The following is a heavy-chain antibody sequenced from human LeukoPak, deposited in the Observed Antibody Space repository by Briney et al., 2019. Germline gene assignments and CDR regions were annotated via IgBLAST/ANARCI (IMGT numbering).Heavy chain of an antibody. Sequence: SETLSLTCTVSGGSISSYYWSWIRQPPGKGLEWIGYIYNTGSTNYNPSLKSRVTISVDTSKNQFSLKLTSVTAADTAVYYCARNGGIYGDFPWFDPWGPGTLVTVS. CDR2: IYNTGST. J-gene: IGHJ5*02. CDR1: GGSISSYY. V-gene: IGHV4-4*08. D-gene: IGHD4-17*01. CDR3: ARNGGIYGDFPWFDP.